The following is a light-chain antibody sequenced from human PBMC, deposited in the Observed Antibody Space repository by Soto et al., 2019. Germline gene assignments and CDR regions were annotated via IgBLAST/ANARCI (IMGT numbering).Light chain of an antibody. CDR2: DAS. CDR3: QQFSSYPLT. CDR1: QSVSSSY. J-gene: IGKJ4*02. V-gene: IGKV3-20*01. Sequence: EIVLTQSPGTLSFSPGERATLSCRASQSVSSSYLAWYQQKPGQAPRLLIYDASSRATGIPDRFSGGGAGTDFTLTSSILEPDDVVFYYWQQFSSYPLTFGGGTKVEIK.